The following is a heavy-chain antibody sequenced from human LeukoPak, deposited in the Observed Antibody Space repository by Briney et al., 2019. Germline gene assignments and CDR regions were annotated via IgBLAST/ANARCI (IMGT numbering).Heavy chain of an antibody. CDR1: GFPFSYYA. V-gene: IGHV3-23*01. D-gene: IGHD3-22*01. Sequence: GGSQRLLRAASGFPFSYYAVSWVRQAPGKGLEWVSVISGSGGSTYYADSVKGRFTISRDNSKNTLYLQMNRLRAEDTAVYYCAQDTITMIVVVYLEYWGRGTLVTVSS. CDR2: ISGSGGST. J-gene: IGHJ4*02. CDR3: AQDTITMIVVVYLEY.